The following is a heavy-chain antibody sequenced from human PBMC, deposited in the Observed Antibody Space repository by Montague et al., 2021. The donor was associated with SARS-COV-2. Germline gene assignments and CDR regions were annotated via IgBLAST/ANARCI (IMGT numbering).Heavy chain of an antibody. V-gene: IGHV4-59*01. CDR3: ARCWCGYVDK. D-gene: IGHD3-3*01. J-gene: IGHJ4*02. Sequence: SETLSLTCSFSGGSIRSYYWSWIRQPPGKRLEWLGYIYYTGETTHNPSLKSRVTISVDTSRNQFSLRLSSVTAADTAVYFCARCWCGYVDKWGQGTLVTVSS. CDR1: GGSIRSYY. CDR2: IYYTGET.